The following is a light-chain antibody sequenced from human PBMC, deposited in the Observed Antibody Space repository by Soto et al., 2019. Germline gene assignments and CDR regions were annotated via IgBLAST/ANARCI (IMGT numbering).Light chain of an antibody. Sequence: QSALTQPASVSGSPGQSITISCTGTSSDIGGYNFVSWYQQHPGKAPKLIIYEVSHRPLGVSNRFSGSKSANTASLTISGLQAEDESDYYCSSFTGTGTNFVFGGGTQLTVL. CDR2: EVS. CDR1: SSDIGGYNF. V-gene: IGLV2-14*01. CDR3: SSFTGTGTNFV. J-gene: IGLJ7*01.